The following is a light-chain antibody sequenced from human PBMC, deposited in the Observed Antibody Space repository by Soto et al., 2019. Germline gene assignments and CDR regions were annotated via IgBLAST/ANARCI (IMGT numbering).Light chain of an antibody. Sequence: QSVLTQRASVSGSPGQSITISCTGTSSDVGAYNYVSWYQHHPGKAPKLMIYEVTNRPSGVSNRFSGSESGNTASLTISGLQAEDEADYYCSSYISTSAVVFGGGTKVTVL. V-gene: IGLV2-14*01. CDR1: SSDVGAYNY. CDR2: EVT. CDR3: SSYISTSAVV. J-gene: IGLJ2*01.